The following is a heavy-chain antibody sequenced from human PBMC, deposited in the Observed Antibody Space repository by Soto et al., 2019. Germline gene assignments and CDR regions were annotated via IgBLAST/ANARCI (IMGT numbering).Heavy chain of an antibody. Sequence: PSETLRLTGTVCGGCISSYYCSWVRQRPGKGLEWIGYSYYTGSTNYNPSLKSRVTISVDTSKNQFSLKLSSVAAADTAVYSCAYAGYDMLQGPPYF. CDR3: AYAGYDMLQGPPYF. D-gene: IGHD3-9*01. CDR2: SYYTGST. J-gene: IGHJ2*01. V-gene: IGHV4-59*01. CDR1: GGCISSYY.